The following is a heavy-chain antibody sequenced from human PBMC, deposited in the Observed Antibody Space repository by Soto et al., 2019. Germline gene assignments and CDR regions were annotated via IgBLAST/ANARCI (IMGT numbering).Heavy chain of an antibody. V-gene: IGHV3-23*01. J-gene: IGHJ3*01. CDR3: AKDASMARGVIIGTYTFDV. D-gene: IGHD3-10*01. Sequence: GGSLRLSCAASGFTFSSYAMSWVRQAPGKGLEWVSTISGSGGSTYYADSVKGRFTFSRDNAKKTLYLEMNSLRAEDTAVYYCAKDASMARGVIIGTYTFDVWGQGTMVTVSS. CDR1: GFTFSSYA. CDR2: ISGSGGST.